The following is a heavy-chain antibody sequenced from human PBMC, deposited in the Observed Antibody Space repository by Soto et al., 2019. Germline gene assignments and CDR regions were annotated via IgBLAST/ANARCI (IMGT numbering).Heavy chain of an antibody. D-gene: IGHD3-3*01. Sequence: EVQLLESGGGLVQPGGSLRLSCAASGFTFSSYAMSWVRQAPGKGLEWVSAISGSGGSTYYADSVKGRFTISRDNSKNTLYLQMNSLRAEDTAVYYCAKVRTPYYDFWSGYYPSDQYYFDYWGQGTLVTVSS. CDR1: GFTFSSYA. CDR2: ISGSGGST. J-gene: IGHJ4*02. CDR3: AKVRTPYYDFWSGYYPSDQYYFDY. V-gene: IGHV3-23*01.